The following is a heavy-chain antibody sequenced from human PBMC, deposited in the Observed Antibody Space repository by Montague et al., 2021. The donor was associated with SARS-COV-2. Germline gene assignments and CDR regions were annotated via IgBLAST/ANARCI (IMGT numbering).Heavy chain of an antibody. D-gene: IGHD2-21*01. V-gene: IGHV4-34*01. CDR2: IDHSGNT. CDR3: ARGSRVVGSTPGFRY. J-gene: IGHJ4*02. CDR1: RGSFHIFS. Sequence: SETLSLTCAVYRGSFHIFSWGWIRQSPGKGLEWVGEIDHSGNTNYNPSLTSRVTISVDTSKNQFSLNLTSVTAADTAMYYCARGSRVVGSTPGFRYWGQGTQVAVSS.